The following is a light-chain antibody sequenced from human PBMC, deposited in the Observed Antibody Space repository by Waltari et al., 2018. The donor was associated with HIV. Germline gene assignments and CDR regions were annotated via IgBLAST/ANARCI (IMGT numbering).Light chain of an antibody. V-gene: IGLV1-44*01. CDR1: SSNIGSNT. CDR2: SNN. Sequence: QSVLTQPPSASGTPGQRVTISCSGSSSNIGSNTVNWYHQLPGTAPKLLMYSNNQRPSGVPDRFSGSKSGTSASLAISWLQSEDEADYYCAAWDDSVNGPVFGGGTKLTVL. CDR3: AAWDDSVNGPV. J-gene: IGLJ2*01.